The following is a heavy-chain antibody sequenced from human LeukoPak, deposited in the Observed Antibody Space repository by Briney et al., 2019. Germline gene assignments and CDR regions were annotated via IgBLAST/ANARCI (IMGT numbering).Heavy chain of an antibody. D-gene: IGHD3-10*01. Sequence: PSETLSLTCTVSGGSISSSSYYWGWIRQPPGKGLEWLVSIYHSGSTYYNPSLKSRVTISVDTSKNQFSLKLSSVTAADTAVYYWAGGSGSYYNYIGYYYYYYMDVWGKGTTVTISS. CDR1: GGSISSSSYY. V-gene: IGHV4-39*07. J-gene: IGHJ6*03. CDR2: IYHSGST. CDR3: AGGSGSYYNYIGYYYYYYMDV.